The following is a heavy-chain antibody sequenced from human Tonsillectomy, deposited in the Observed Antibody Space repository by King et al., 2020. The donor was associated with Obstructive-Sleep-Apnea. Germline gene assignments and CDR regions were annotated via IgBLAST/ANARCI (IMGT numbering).Heavy chain of an antibody. Sequence: VQLVESGGGLVQPGGSLRLSCAASGFTFYSYWMNWVRQAPGKGLVWVSRIDSDGSSRSYADSVKGRFTISRDNAKNTLYLQMNSLRDEDTAVYYCARSTVFGLLIYYGMDVWGQGTTVTVSS. V-gene: IGHV3-74*01. CDR3: ARSTVFGLLIYYGMDV. D-gene: IGHD3/OR15-3a*01. CDR1: GFTFYSYW. J-gene: IGHJ6*02. CDR2: IDSDGSSR.